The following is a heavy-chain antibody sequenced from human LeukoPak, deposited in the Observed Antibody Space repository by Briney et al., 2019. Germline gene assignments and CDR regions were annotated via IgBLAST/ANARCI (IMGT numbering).Heavy chain of an antibody. CDR3: ARRTGYSSSWYYFDY. D-gene: IGHD6-13*01. J-gene: IGHJ4*02. CDR1: GGSISSSSYY. CDR2: IYYGGIT. Sequence: SETLSLTCTVSGGSISSSSYYWGWIRQPPGKGLEWIGSIYYGGITYYNPSLKSRVTISVDTSKNQFSLKLSSVTAADTAVYYCARRTGYSSSWYYFDYWGQGTLVTVSS. V-gene: IGHV4-39*01.